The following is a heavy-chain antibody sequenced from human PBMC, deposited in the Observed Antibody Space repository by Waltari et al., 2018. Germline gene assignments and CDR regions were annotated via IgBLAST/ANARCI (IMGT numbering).Heavy chain of an antibody. Sequence: EVQLLESGGALVQPRASLRLSCTASGLMFSDYAMSWVRQAPGKGLEWVSAIGESDASAYYAENLKGRFIISRDNSKNTLSLQMSSLTAEDTALYYCASGQWPDPFDYWGQGTQVTVST. J-gene: IGHJ4*02. CDR2: IGESDASA. V-gene: IGHV3-23*01. CDR1: GLMFSDYA. CDR3: ASGQWPDPFDY. D-gene: IGHD6-19*01.